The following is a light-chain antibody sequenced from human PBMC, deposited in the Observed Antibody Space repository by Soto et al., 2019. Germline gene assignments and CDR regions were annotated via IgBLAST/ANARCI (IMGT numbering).Light chain of an antibody. V-gene: IGKV1-12*01. CDR1: QGLVNW. CDR2: DSS. CDR3: QQTSSFPLT. Sequence: DIQVTQSPSSVSASGGDRVTITCRASQGLVNWLAWYQQKPGKAPKLLIYDSSSFQSGVPSRFSGSGSGTDCTLTISSLQPEDFATYYCQQTSSFPLTFGGGTKVEIK. J-gene: IGKJ4*01.